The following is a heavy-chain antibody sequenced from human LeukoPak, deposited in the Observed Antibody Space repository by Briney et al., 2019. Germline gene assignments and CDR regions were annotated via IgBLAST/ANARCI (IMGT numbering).Heavy chain of an antibody. CDR1: GGSISSSSYY. Sequence: PSETLSLTCTVSGGSISSSSYYWSWIRQPAGKGLEWIGRIYTSGSTTYNPSLQSRVTISVDTSKNQFSLILSSVTATDTALYYCARGVTAAGHFDYWGQGTLVTVSS. CDR3: ARGVTAAGHFDY. J-gene: IGHJ4*02. CDR2: IYTSGST. D-gene: IGHD6-13*01. V-gene: IGHV4-61*02.